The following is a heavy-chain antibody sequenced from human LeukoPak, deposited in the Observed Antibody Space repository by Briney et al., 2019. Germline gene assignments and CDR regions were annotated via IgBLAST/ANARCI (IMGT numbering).Heavy chain of an antibody. J-gene: IGHJ4*02. CDR2: ISAYNGNT. CDR3: ARGDYDSSGEDY. CDR1: GYPFTGYY. V-gene: IGHV1-18*04. D-gene: IGHD3-22*01. Sequence: ASVKVSCKASGYPFTGYYVHWVRQAPGQGLEWMGWISAYNGNTNYAQKLQGRVTMTTDTSTSTAYMELRSLRSDDTAVYYCARGDYDSSGEDYWGQETLVTVSS.